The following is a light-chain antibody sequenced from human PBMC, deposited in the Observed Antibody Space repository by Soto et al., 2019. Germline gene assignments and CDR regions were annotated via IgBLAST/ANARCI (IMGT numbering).Light chain of an antibody. J-gene: IGKJ1*01. Sequence: DIQMTQSPSTLSAFVGARVSITCRASQSISNWLAWYHQKPGKAPKLLIYDASSLESGVPSKFTGSGSWTDFTLTISCLQPDDLATYYSHQYDFYFATFGQGTKEEIK. CDR3: HQYDFYFAT. CDR1: QSISNW. V-gene: IGKV1-5*01. CDR2: DAS.